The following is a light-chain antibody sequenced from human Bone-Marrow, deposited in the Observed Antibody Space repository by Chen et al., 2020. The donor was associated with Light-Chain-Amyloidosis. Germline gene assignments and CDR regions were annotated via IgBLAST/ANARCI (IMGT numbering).Light chain of an antibody. J-gene: IGKJ4*01. CDR3: QQYGTSPLT. CDR2: GSS. Sequence: EIVWTQSPGTLSLSPGEGANLSCRASQTISSNYLTWYQQKFGQAPRLLIYGSSSRATGIPDRFTGSGAGTDFTLTISRLEPEDFAMYYCQQYGTSPLTFGGGTKVEIK. CDR1: QTISSNY. V-gene: IGKV3-20*01.